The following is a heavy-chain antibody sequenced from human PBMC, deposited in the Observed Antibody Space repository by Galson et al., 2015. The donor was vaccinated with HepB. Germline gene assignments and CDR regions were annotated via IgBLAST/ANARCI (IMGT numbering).Heavy chain of an antibody. CDR2: ISSDGGST. Sequence: SLRLSCAASGFTFSKYWMHWVRQTPEKGLVWVSRISSDGGSTNYADSVKGRFTISRDNAKNTLYLQMNSLSADDTAVYYCGRSRVERAVAGTFDYWGQGTLVIVSS. V-gene: IGHV3-74*01. CDR3: GRSRVERAVAGTFDY. J-gene: IGHJ4*02. D-gene: IGHD6-19*01. CDR1: GFTFSKYW.